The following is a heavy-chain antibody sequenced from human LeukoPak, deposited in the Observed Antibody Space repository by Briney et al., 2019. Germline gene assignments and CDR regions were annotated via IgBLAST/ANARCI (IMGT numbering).Heavy chain of an antibody. Sequence: SEALSLTCAVYGGSFSGYYWSWIRQPPGKGLEWIGEINHSGSTNYNPSLKSRVTISVDTSKNQFSLKLSSVTAADTAVYYCAREYMSEDIVLMVYAIRNWFDPWGQGTLVTVSS. V-gene: IGHV4-34*01. CDR2: INHSGST. CDR1: GGSFSGYY. D-gene: IGHD2-8*01. CDR3: AREYMSEDIVLMVYAIRNWFDP. J-gene: IGHJ5*02.